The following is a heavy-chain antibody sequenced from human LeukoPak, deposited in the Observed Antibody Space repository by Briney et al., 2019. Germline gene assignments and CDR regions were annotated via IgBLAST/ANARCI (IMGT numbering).Heavy chain of an antibody. CDR2: IYYSGST. CDR1: GGSISSSSYY. J-gene: IGHJ6*02. CDR3: ASPITIFGARYYYYGMDV. D-gene: IGHD3-3*01. Sequence: SETLSLTCTVSGGSISSSSYYWGWIRQPPGKGLEWIGSIYYSGSTYFNPSLKSRVTISVDTSKNQFSLKLSSVIAADTAVYYCASPITIFGARYYYYGMDVWGQGTTVTVSS. V-gene: IGHV4-39*01.